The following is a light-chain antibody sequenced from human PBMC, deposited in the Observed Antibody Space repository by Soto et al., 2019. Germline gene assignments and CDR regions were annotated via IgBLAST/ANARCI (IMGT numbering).Light chain of an antibody. CDR2: AAS. V-gene: IGKV1-39*01. CDR3: QQSYGTPWT. Sequence: DIQMTQSPSSLSTSVGDRVTITCRASQSISTYLNWYQQKPGKAPKLLIYAASSLQSGVPLRFSGSGSWTDFTLTISSLQPEDFATYFCQQSYGTPWTFGQGSKVEI. CDR1: QSISTY. J-gene: IGKJ1*01.